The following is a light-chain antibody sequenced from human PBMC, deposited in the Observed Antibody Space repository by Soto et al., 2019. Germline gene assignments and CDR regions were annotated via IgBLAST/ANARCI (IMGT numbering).Light chain of an antibody. V-gene: IGKV1-5*03. CDR1: QSMSPW. Sequence: DIQMTQSPSTLSAYVGERVTITCRASQSMSPWLAWYQKKPGKAPNLLIYRASNLQTGVPSRFSGSGSGTEFPLTINSLQPDDFATYYCQQYRGRPYTFGQGTKLEIE. CDR2: RAS. CDR3: QQYRGRPYT. J-gene: IGKJ2*01.